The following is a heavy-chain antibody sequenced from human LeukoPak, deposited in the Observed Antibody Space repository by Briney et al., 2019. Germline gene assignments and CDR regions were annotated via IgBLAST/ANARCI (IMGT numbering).Heavy chain of an antibody. CDR1: GFTFSSYA. CDR2: ISGSGGST. CDR3: ANPPLPNSSGWYSQLGTTDY. V-gene: IGHV3-23*01. D-gene: IGHD6-19*01. Sequence: TGGSLRLSCAASGFTFSSYAMSWVRQAPGKGLEWVSAISGSGGSTYYADSAKGRFTISRDNSKNTLYLQMNSLRAEDTAVYYCANPPLPNSSGWYSQLGTTDYWGQGTLVTVSS. J-gene: IGHJ4*02.